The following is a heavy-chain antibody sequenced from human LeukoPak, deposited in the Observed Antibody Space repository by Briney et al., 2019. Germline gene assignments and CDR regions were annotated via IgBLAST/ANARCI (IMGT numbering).Heavy chain of an antibody. J-gene: IGHJ1*01. Sequence: SETLSLTCTVSGGSISNYYWSWIRQPPGKGLEWIGYIYYSGSTYYNPSLRSRVTISVDTSKNQFSLNLNSVAAADTAVYYCARALSGTYGLFQHWGQGTLVTVSS. CDR1: GGSISNYY. V-gene: IGHV4-59*01. CDR3: ARALSGTYGLFQH. CDR2: IYYSGST. D-gene: IGHD1-26*01.